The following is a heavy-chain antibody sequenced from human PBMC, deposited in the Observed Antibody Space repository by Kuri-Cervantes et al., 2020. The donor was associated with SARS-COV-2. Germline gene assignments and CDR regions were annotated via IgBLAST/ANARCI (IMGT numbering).Heavy chain of an antibody. Sequence: SVKVSCKASGYTFTSYGISWVRQAPGQGLEWMGGIIPIFGTANYAQKFQGRVTITADESTSTAYMELSSLRSEDTAVYYCARERSGVVRYYHYGMDVWGQGTTVTVSS. CDR2: IIPIFGTA. CDR3: ARERSGVVRYYHYGMDV. CDR1: GYTFTSYG. D-gene: IGHD3-3*01. J-gene: IGHJ6*02. V-gene: IGHV1-69*13.